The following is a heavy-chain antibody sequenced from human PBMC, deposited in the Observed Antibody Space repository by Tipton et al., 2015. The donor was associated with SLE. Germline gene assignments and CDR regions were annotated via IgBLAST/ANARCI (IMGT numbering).Heavy chain of an antibody. CDR3: ARIVGATDSGYYYYYMDV. J-gene: IGHJ6*03. V-gene: IGHV1-2*02. CDR2: INPNSGGT. D-gene: IGHD1-26*01. CDR1: GYTFTGYY. Sequence: QLVQSGAEVKKPGASVKVSCKASGYTFTGYYMHWVRQAPGQGLEWMGWINPNSGGTNYAQKFQGRVTMTRDTSISTAYMELSRLRSDDTAVYYCARIVGATDSGYYYYYMDVWGKGTTVTVSS.